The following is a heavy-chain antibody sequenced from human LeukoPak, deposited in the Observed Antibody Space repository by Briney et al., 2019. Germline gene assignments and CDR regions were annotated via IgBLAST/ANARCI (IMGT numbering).Heavy chain of an antibody. CDR1: GGSFSGYY. Sequence: SETLSLTCAVYGGSFSGYYWSWIRQPPGKGLEWIGGINHSGSTNYNPSLKSRVTVSVDTSKNQFSLKLSSVTAADTAVYYCARGRNYYDSSGYRYWGQGTLVTVSS. CDR3: ARGRNYYDSSGYRY. CDR2: INHSGST. V-gene: IGHV4-34*01. J-gene: IGHJ4*02. D-gene: IGHD3-22*01.